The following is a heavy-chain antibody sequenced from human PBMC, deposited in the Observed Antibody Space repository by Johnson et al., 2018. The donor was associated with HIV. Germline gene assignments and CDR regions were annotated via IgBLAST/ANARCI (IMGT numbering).Heavy chain of an antibody. CDR3: ARLKNGAFDI. Sequence: VQLVESGGGLIQPGGSLRLSCAASGFTVISNYMSWVRQAPGKGLEWVSVIYSGGNTYYADSVKGLSTISRDNSKNTMYLQMNSLRVEDTAVYYCARLKNGAFDIWGQGTMVTVSS. D-gene: IGHD2-8*01. J-gene: IGHJ3*02. CDR2: IYSGGNT. V-gene: IGHV3-53*01. CDR1: GFTVISNY.